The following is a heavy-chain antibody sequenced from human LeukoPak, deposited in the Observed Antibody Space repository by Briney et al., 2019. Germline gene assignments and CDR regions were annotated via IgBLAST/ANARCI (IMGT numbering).Heavy chain of an antibody. CDR3: ALSLVRGVDFDY. Sequence: GESLKISCKGSGYNFRSCWIGWVRQMPGKGLEWLGIIYPSDSDTRYSPSFQGQVTISADKSVSTAYLQWNSLKASDTATYYCALSLVRGVDFDYWGQGTLVTVSS. CDR2: IYPSDSDT. J-gene: IGHJ4*02. CDR1: GYNFRSCW. V-gene: IGHV5-51*01. D-gene: IGHD3-10*01.